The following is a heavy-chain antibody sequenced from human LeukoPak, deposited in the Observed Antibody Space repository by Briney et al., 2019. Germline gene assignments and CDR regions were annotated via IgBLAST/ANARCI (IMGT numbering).Heavy chain of an antibody. D-gene: IGHD5-24*01. CDR1: GFTFSSYS. V-gene: IGHV3-21*01. J-gene: IGHJ4*02. CDR3: ARGKGYNPTSPFDY. Sequence: GGSLSLFCGASGFTFSSYSMNWVRHAPGKGLVWVSSISSSSSYIYYADSVKGRFTISRDNAKNSLYLQMNSLRAEDTAVYYCARGKGYNPTSPFDYWGQGTLVTVSS. CDR2: ISSSSSYI.